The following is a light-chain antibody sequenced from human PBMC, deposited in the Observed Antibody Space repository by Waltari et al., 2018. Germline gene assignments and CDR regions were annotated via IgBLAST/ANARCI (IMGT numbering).Light chain of an antibody. CDR2: DSS. J-gene: IGKJ3*01. CDR3: QYYGSSFT. V-gene: IGKV3-20*01. Sequence: DIVLTQSPGTLSLSPGARATLSCRANQSLNSNSLAWYQQRPGQAPSPLIYDSSSRATGIPDRFSGGGSGTDFTLTISRLEPEDFAVYYCQYYGSSFTFGPGTKVDIK. CDR1: QSLNSNS.